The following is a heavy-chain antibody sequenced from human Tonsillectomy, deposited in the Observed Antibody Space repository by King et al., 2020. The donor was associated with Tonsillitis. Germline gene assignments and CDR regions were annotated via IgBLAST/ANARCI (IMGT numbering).Heavy chain of an antibody. CDR3: ARELNCSGGSCYGANWFDP. CDR1: GGTFSSYA. CDR2: IIPILGIA. D-gene: IGHD2-15*01. Sequence: QLVQSGAEVKKPGSSVKVSCKASGGTFSSYAISWVRQAPGQGLEWMVRIIPILGIANYAQKLQGRVTITADKSTGTAYMELSSLRSEDTAVYYCARELNCSGGSCYGANWFDPWGQGTLVTVSS. V-gene: IGHV1-69*04. J-gene: IGHJ5*02.